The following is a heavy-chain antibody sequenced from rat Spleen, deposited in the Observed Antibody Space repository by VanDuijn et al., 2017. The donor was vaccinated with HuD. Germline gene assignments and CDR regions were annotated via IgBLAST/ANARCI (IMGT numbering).Heavy chain of an antibody. J-gene: IGHJ3*01. CDR2: ISYDGSGT. V-gene: IGHV5-7*01. CDR3: ARPGYGYPFAY. CDR1: GXXXSDXX. D-gene: IGHD1-6*01. Sequence: EVQLVESGGGLVQPGXXLKLSXXXSGXXXSDXXXAXXXQAQKEGLEGVATISYDGSGTYYRDSVKGRFAISRDNAKSTLYLQMDSLRSDDTATFYCARPGYGYPFAYWGQGTLVTVSS.